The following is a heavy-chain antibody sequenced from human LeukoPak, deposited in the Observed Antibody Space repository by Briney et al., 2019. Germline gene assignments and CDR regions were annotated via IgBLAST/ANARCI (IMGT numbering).Heavy chain of an antibody. V-gene: IGHV1-69*04. CDR3: ARDPSGGYVPYFDY. Sequence: SVKASCKASGGTFSSYAISWVRQAPGQGLEWMGRIIPILGITNYAQMFQGRVTITADKSTSTAYMELSSLRSDDTAVYYCARDPSGGYVPYFDYWGQGTLVTVSS. J-gene: IGHJ4*02. D-gene: IGHD3-16*01. CDR1: GGTFSSYA. CDR2: IIPILGIT.